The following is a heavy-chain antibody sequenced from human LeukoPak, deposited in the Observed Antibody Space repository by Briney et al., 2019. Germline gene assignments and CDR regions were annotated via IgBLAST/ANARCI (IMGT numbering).Heavy chain of an antibody. D-gene: IGHD3-10*01. CDR2: VHASGSP. V-gene: IGHV4-4*07. Sequence: PSETLSLTCTVSGGSISPYYWSWIRQPAGKELEWIGRVHASGSPNYNPSLKSRVIISVDKSKNQFSLNLNSVTAADTAVYYCAGGGTYGSGSDQHTTLDYWGQGTLVTVSS. J-gene: IGHJ4*02. CDR1: GGSISPYY. CDR3: AGGGTYGSGSDQHTTLDY.